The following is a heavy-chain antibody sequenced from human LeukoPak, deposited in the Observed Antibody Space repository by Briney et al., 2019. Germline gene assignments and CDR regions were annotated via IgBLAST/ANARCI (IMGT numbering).Heavy chain of an antibody. CDR2: ISYDGSNK. D-gene: IGHD3/OR15-3a*01. V-gene: IGHV3-30*18. CDR1: GFTFGSFV. CDR3: AKGRWTGDDAFDI. Sequence: TGGSLRLSCAASGFTFGSFVMHWVRQAPGKGLEWVAVISYDGSNKYYADSVKGRFTISRDNSKTALDLHMNSLRAEDTAVYYCAKGRWTGDDAFDIWGQGTMVTVSS. J-gene: IGHJ3*02.